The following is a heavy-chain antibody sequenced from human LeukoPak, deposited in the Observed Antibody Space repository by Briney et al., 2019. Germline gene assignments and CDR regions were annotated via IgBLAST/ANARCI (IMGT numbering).Heavy chain of an antibody. CDR1: GLTFSYYW. CDR3: TDGGYDWRTFDM. V-gene: IGHV3-7*01. Sequence: GGSLRLSCATSGLTFSYYWMNWVRQAPGKGLEWVANIKQDGSEEYYVESVKGRSTISRDNSKNSLFLQMNSLRVEDTAMYYCTDGGYDWRTFDMWGQGTMVTVSS. CDR2: IKQDGSEE. J-gene: IGHJ3*02. D-gene: IGHD1-1*01.